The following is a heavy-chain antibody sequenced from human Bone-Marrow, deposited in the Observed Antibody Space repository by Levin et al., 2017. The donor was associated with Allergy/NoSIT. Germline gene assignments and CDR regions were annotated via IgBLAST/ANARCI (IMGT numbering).Heavy chain of an antibody. D-gene: IGHD1-1*01. Sequence: PGGSLRLSCAASGFTFSYFYMSWVRQAPGKGLEWVALISDNGDSTNYADSVKGRFTISRDNGKKSLYLQMNSLRAEDMAVYYCARGGDNSDYWGQGTLVTVSS. J-gene: IGHJ4*02. CDR1: GFTFSYFY. CDR2: ISDNGDST. CDR3: ARGGDNSDY. V-gene: IGHV3-11*03.